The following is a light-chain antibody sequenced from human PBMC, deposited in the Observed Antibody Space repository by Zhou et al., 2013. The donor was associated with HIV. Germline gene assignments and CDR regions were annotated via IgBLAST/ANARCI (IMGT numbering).Light chain of an antibody. CDR3: QQYGDSQAYT. CDR1: QSVSGD. J-gene: IGKJ2*01. Sequence: PGARATLTCRASQSVSGDLVWYQVKPGQSPILLIYEASTRATGVPDRFSGSGSGTDFTLTISRLEPEDFAVYSCQQYGDSQAYTFGQGTKLEIK. CDR2: EAS. V-gene: IGKV3-20*01.